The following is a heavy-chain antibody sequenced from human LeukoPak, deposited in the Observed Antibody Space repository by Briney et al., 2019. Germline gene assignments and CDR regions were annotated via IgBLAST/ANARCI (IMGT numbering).Heavy chain of an antibody. CDR1: GFTFSDHY. CDR3: ARGVTYYSDNGGYYY. CDR2: IRNKANSYAT. Sequence: GGSLRLSCAASGFTFSDHYMDWVRQAPGKGLEWGGRIRNKANSYATEYAASVKGRFTMSRDDSKNSLYLQMNSLKTEDTATYYCARGVTYYSDNGGYYYWGQGTLVTVSS. J-gene: IGHJ4*02. D-gene: IGHD3-22*01. V-gene: IGHV3-72*01.